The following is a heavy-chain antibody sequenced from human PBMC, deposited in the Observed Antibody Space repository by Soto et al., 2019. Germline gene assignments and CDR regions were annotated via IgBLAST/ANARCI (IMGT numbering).Heavy chain of an antibody. Sequence: VKVSCKASGYTFSSYDINWVRQATGQGLEWMGWLNPNSGDTGYAQKFQGRVTLTRNTSINTAYIELSSLTSDDTAVYYCATSGGGWYLYWGQGTLVTVS. D-gene: IGHD6-19*01. CDR1: GYTFSSYD. J-gene: IGHJ4*02. CDR3: ATSGGGWYLY. V-gene: IGHV1-8*01. CDR2: LNPNSGDT.